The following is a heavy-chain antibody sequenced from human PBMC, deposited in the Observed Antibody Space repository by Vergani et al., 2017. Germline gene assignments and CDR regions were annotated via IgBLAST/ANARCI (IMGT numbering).Heavy chain of an antibody. D-gene: IGHD2-8*01. V-gene: IGHV1-8*03. CDR2: MNPISGNT. CDR1: GYTFTSYG. Sequence: QVQLVQSGAEVKKPGASVKVSCKASGYTFTSYGISWVRQATGQGLEWMGWMNPISGNTGYAQNLQGRLTITRDTSVNTAYMELSSLTSEDMAVYYCVRARRTCTYDHCPRYYYDLWGQGTLVTVSS. CDR3: VRARRTCTYDHCPRYYYDL. J-gene: IGHJ4*02.